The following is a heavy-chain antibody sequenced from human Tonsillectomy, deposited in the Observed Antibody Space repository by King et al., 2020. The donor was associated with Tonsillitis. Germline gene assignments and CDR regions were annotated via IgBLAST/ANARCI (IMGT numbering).Heavy chain of an antibody. J-gene: IGHJ6*02. CDR2: ISSSSSYT. Sequence: VQLVESGGGLVKPGGSLRLSCAASGFTFSDYYMSWIRQAPGKGLEWVSYISSSSSYTNYADSVKGRFTISRDNAKNSLYLQMNSRRAEDTAVYYCARDEDCSGGSCYYYGMDVWGQGTTVTVSS. D-gene: IGHD2-15*01. CDR1: GFTFSDYY. V-gene: IGHV3-11*06. CDR3: ARDEDCSGGSCYYYGMDV.